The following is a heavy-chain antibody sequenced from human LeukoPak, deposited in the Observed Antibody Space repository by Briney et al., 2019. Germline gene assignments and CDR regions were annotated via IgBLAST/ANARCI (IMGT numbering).Heavy chain of an antibody. J-gene: IGHJ4*02. CDR1: GGSISSGGYY. D-gene: IGHD3-22*01. CDR3: ARDAKYYSHNSGYSSVFDY. V-gene: IGHV4-31*03. Sequence: PSQTLSLTCTVSGGSISSGGYYWSWIRQYPGKGLEWIGYIFYSGSTYYNPSLKSRVTISSDTSVNQFSLKLRSVTAVDTAVYYCARDAKYYSHNSGYSSVFDYWGQGSLVTVSS. CDR2: IFYSGST.